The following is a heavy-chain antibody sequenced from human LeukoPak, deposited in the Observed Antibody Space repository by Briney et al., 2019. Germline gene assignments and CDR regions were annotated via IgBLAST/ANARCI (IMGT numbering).Heavy chain of an antibody. V-gene: IGHV4-38-2*02. CDR3: ARHTAMVPFDY. D-gene: IGHD5-18*01. CDR2: LHRSGTT. Sequence: SETLSLTCTTVSGYSISSGFYRGWVRQTPGKGLEWIATLHRSGTTHYNPSLKSRVTISVDTSKNQFSLKLSSVTAADTAVYYCARHTAMVPFDYWGQGTLVTVSS. CDR1: GYSISSGFY. J-gene: IGHJ4*02.